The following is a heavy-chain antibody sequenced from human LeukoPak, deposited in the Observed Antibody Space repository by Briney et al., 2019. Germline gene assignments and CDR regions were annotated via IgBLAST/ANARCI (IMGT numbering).Heavy chain of an antibody. D-gene: IGHD1-7*01. CDR3: ARLNWNYEYFDY. CDR1: GYSISSGYY. CDR2: TYHSGST. J-gene: IGHJ4*02. V-gene: IGHV4-38-2*01. Sequence: ASETLSLTCAVSGYSISSGYYWGWIRQPPGKGLEWIGSTYHSGSTYYNPSLKSRVTISVDTSKNQFSLKLSSVTAADTAVYYCARLNWNYEYFDYWGQGTLVTVSS.